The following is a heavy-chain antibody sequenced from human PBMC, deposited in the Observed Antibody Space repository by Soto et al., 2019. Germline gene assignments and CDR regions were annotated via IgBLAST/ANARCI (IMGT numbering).Heavy chain of an antibody. J-gene: IGHJ6*02. Sequence: PGGSLSLCCASAGFTCRIYTMNWVRQAPGKGLEWVSSISSSGSYIYYADSVKGRFTTSRDNAENSLYLQMNSLRAEDTATYYCARDFYSSSSGRYYYAMDVWGQGTTVNVSS. CDR3: ARDFYSSSSGRYYYAMDV. V-gene: IGHV3-21*06. CDR2: ISSSGSYI. CDR1: GFTCRIYT. D-gene: IGHD6-6*01.